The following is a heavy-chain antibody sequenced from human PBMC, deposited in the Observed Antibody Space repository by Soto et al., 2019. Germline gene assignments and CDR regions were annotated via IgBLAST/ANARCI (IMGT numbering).Heavy chain of an antibody. CDR1: GFTISDFA. V-gene: IGHV3-23*01. Sequence: EVQVLESGGGLVQPGGSLRLSCAASGFTISDFAMSWVRQAPGKGLEWVSRIYGGGNGPHYADSVKGRVTISRDNSKNTLYLQMNSLRAEDTAVYYCAKMEGMDQWAYSFDYWGQGTLVTVSS. CDR3: AKMEGMDQWAYSFDY. J-gene: IGHJ4*02. D-gene: IGHD2-2*03. CDR2: IYGGGNGP.